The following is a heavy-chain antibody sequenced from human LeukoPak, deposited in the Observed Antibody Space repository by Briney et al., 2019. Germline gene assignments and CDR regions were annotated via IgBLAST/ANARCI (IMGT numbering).Heavy chain of an antibody. CDR2: IYYSGST. CDR3: ARGGYGSSSHNWFDP. V-gene: IGHV4-59*01. CDR1: GGSNSSYY. D-gene: IGHD2-2*01. Sequence: PSETLSLTCTVSGGSNSSYYWSWIRQPPGKGLEWIGYIYYSGSTNYNPSLKSRVTISVDTSKNQFSLKLSSVTAADTAVYYCARGGYGSSSHNWFDPWGQGTLVTVSS. J-gene: IGHJ5*02.